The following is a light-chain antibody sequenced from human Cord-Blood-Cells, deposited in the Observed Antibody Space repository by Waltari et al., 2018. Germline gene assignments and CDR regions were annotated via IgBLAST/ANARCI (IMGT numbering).Light chain of an antibody. CDR1: EGISNY. Sequence: DIQMTQSPSSRSASVGDRVTINYRASEGISNYLAWDQQKPGKVPQLLISAASTLQSGAPARFSVSGSGADFTLSNSSLQPEDVATYYSQKYDSAPRTFGERTKVEIK. V-gene: IGKV1-27*01. CDR3: QKYDSAPRT. CDR2: AAS. J-gene: IGKJ1*01.